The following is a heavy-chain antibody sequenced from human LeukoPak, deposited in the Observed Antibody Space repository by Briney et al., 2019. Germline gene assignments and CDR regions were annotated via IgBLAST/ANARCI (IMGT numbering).Heavy chain of an antibody. J-gene: IGHJ5*02. D-gene: IGHD3-9*01. CDR1: GGSFSGYY. CDR2: INHSGST. V-gene: IGHV4-34*01. CDR3: ARSFVAYYDILTGYSGWFDP. Sequence: SETLSLTCAVYGGSFSGYYWSWIRQPPGKGLEWIGEINHSGSTNYNPSLKSRVTISVDTSKNQFSLKLSSVTAADTAVYYCARSFVAYYDILTGYSGWFDPWGQGTLVTVSS.